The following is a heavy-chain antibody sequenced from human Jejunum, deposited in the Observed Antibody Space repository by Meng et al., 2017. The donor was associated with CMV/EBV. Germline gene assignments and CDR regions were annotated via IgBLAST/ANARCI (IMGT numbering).Heavy chain of an antibody. CDR3: ARLFGYIYGAIDY. Sequence: VAGGSSSNVLYYWGWIRQPPGKGLEWIGSIYYTGGTHYSPSLKGRVTISLDTSKNHLSLMLSSVTAADTAVYYCARLFGYIYGAIDYWGQGTLVTVSS. CDR2: IYYTGGT. V-gene: IGHV4-39*02. J-gene: IGHJ4*02. D-gene: IGHD5-18*01. CDR1: GGSSSNVLYY.